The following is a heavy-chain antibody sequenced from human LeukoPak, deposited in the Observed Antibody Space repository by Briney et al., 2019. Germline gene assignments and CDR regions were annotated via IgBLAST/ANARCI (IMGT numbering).Heavy chain of an antibody. Sequence: ASVNVSCKASGYTFTGYYMHWVRQAPGQGLEWMGWINPNSGGTNYAQKFQGRVTMTRDTSISTAYMELSRLRSDDTAVYYCARDRYDYVWGSYRSFDYWGQGTLVTVSS. V-gene: IGHV1-2*02. CDR2: INPNSGGT. J-gene: IGHJ4*02. D-gene: IGHD3-16*02. CDR3: ARDRYDYVWGSYRSFDY. CDR1: GYTFTGYY.